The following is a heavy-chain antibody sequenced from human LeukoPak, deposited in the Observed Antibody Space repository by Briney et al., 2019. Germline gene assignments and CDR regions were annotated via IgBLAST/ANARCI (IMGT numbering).Heavy chain of an antibody. J-gene: IGHJ4*02. D-gene: IGHD1-1*01. CDR2: LSGNGHST. CDR3: TKGIDLERPFDY. CDR1: GFTFSSYA. V-gene: IGHV3-23*01. Sequence: PGGSLRLSCAASGFTFSSYAMSWVRQAPGKGLEWVSTLSGNGHSTYDADSVKGRFTISRDYSKNTLHLQMNSLRAEDTAVYYCTKGIDLERPFDYWGQGTLVTVSS.